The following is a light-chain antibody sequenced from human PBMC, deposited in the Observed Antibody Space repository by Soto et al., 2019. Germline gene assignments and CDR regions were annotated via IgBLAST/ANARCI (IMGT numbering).Light chain of an antibody. V-gene: IGKV3-11*01. CDR2: DAS. Sequence: EIVVTQSPTTLSLSPGERATLSCSASQSVSSYLAWYQQKPGQAPRLLIYDASNRATGIPARFSGSGSGTDFTLTISSLEPEDFAVYYCQQRSNWLITFGQGTRLEIK. CDR1: QSVSSY. CDR3: QQRSNWLIT. J-gene: IGKJ5*01.